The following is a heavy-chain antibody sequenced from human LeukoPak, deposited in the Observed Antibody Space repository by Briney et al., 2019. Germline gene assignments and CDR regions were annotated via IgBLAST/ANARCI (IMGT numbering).Heavy chain of an antibody. V-gene: IGHV3-30*18. CDR3: AKERHWGYSYGYFDY. Sequence: GRSLRLSCAASGFTFSSYGMHWGRQAPGKGLEWVAVISYDGSNKYYADSVKGRFTISRDNSKNTLYLQMNSLRAEDTAVYYCAKERHWGYSYGYFDYWGQGTLVTVSS. D-gene: IGHD5-18*01. CDR2: ISYDGSNK. CDR1: GFTFSSYG. J-gene: IGHJ4*02.